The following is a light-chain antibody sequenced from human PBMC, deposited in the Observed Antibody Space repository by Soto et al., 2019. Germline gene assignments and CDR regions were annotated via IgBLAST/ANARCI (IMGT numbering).Light chain of an antibody. CDR1: QSISSY. CDR3: QQSYSMPYT. Sequence: DIQMTQSPSSLSASVGDRVTITCRASQSISSYLNWYQQKPEKAPKLLIYAASSLQSGVPSRFSGSGSGTDFTLTVSSLQPEDFATYYCQQSYSMPYTFGQGTKLEIK. V-gene: IGKV1-39*01. CDR2: AAS. J-gene: IGKJ2*01.